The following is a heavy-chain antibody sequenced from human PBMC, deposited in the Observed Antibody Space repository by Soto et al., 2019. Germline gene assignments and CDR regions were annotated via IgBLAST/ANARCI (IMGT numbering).Heavy chain of an antibody. CDR2: IDNNGGI. CDR1: SDSSSSYK. J-gene: IGHJ3*02. D-gene: IGHD3-22*01. V-gene: IGHV4-59*08. Sequence: SETLSLTCTASSDSSSSYKWSWILQTPGKGLVWIGYIDNNGGISYNPSLRSRITITISIDTSTKQVSLRLSSVTAADTAVYYYARSRYYDSSGYRALDAFDIWGQGTMVTVS. CDR3: ARSRYYDSSGYRALDAFDI.